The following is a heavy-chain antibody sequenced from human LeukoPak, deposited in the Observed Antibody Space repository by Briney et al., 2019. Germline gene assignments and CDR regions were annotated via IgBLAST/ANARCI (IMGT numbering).Heavy chain of an antibody. CDR2: ISAYNGNT. CDR3: ARDLVTHFDY. J-gene: IGHJ4*02. D-gene: IGHD4-23*01. CDR1: GYTFTSYG. V-gene: IGHV1-18*01. Sequence: ASETVSCKASGYTFTSYGNSWVRQRPGPGHERMGWISAYNGNTNYARKHQGRVTLTTDTSTSTAYMELRSLRSDDTAVYYCARDLVTHFDYWGQGTLVTVSS.